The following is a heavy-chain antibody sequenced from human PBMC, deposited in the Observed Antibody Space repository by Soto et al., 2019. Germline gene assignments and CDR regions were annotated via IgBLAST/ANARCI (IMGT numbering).Heavy chain of an antibody. CDR2: INPDTGDR. J-gene: IGHJ4*02. D-gene: IGHD3-3*01. CDR1: GYTFTDSH. CDR3: ARDYDLVCDS. Sequence: GSVKVSCKAWGYTFTDSHIHWVRQAPGQGLEWMGWINPDTGDRNYAQRFQGRLTLTRDTSITTAYMALTRLTSDDTAVYFCARDYDLVCDSWGQGTLVTVSS. V-gene: IGHV1-2*02.